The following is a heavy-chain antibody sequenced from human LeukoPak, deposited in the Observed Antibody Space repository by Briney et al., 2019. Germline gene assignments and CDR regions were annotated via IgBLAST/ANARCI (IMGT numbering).Heavy chain of an antibody. D-gene: IGHD6-19*01. Sequence: PSQTLSLTCTVSGGSITSVSYSWSWIRQPAGKGLEWIGRIYTSGSTNYNPSLKSRVTISVDTSKNQFSLKLSSVTAADTAVYYCASAHSSGWYPIDYWGQGTLVTVSS. CDR2: IYTSGST. CDR3: ASAHSSGWYPIDY. J-gene: IGHJ4*02. CDR1: GGSITSVSYS. V-gene: IGHV4-61*02.